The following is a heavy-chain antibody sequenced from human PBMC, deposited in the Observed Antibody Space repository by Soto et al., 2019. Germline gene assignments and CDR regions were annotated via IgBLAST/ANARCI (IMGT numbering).Heavy chain of an antibody. V-gene: IGHV4-59*01. CDR2: IYYSGST. J-gene: IGHJ4*02. CDR1: GGSISSYY. D-gene: IGHD2-8*01. CDR3: ARTYGGYYDY. Sequence: SETLSLTCTVSGGSISSYYWSWVRQPPGKGLEWIGYIYYSGSTNYNPSLKSRVTISVDTSKNQFSLKLRSVTAADTAVYYCARTYGGYYDYWGQGTLVTVSS.